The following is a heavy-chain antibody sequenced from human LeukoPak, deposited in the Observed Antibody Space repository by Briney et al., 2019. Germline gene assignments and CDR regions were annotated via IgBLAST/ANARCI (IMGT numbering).Heavy chain of an antibody. CDR3: ARSVVDYSDAFDL. CDR1: GFTFSSNY. V-gene: IGHV3-53*01. Sequence: GGSLRLSCAASGFTFSSNYMSWVRQAPGKGLEWVSVIYSGGTTKYTDSVKGRFTISRDNSKNTLYLQMNSLRAEGTAVYYCARSVVDYSDAFDLWGQGTMVTVSS. D-gene: IGHD2-15*01. J-gene: IGHJ3*01. CDR2: IYSGGTT.